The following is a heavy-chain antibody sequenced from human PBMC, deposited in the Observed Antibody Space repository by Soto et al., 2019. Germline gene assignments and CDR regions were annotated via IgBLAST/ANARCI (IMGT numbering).Heavy chain of an antibody. CDR2: INDRGSI. Sequence: QVQLQQWGAGPLRPLETLSLTCGVSGGSFSGYYWAWIRQSPGKGLEWIGGINDRGSINYNPSLKRRVSISVDTSKNHYSLILRSVTAADTAVYYCARESHDILTGPPWVWYFDLWGRGTLVTVSS. D-gene: IGHD3-9*01. J-gene: IGHJ2*01. CDR3: ARESHDILTGPPWVWYFDL. CDR1: GGSFSGYY. V-gene: IGHV4-34*01.